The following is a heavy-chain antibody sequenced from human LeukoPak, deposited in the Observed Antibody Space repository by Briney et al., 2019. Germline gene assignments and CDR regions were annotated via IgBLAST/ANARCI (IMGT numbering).Heavy chain of an antibody. CDR2: INHSGST. V-gene: IGHV4-34*01. Sequence: PSETLPLTCAVYGGSFRGYYWSWIRQPPGKGLEWIGEINHSGSTNYNPSLKSRVTISVDTSKNQFSLKLSSVTAADTAVYYCARGGGPGLVDYWGQGTLVTVSS. J-gene: IGHJ4*02. CDR3: ARGGGPGLVDY. CDR1: GGSFRGYY. D-gene: IGHD3-10*01.